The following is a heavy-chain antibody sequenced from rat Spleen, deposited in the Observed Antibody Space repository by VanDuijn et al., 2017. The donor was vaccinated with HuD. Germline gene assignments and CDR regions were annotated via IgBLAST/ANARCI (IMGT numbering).Heavy chain of an antibody. CDR2: ISYDGSST. J-gene: IGHJ3*01. CDR1: GFTFSDYN. D-gene: IGHD4-3*01. Sequence: EVQLVESGGGLVQPGRSLKLSCAASGFTFSDYNMAWVRQAPKKGLEWVATISYDGSSTYYRDSVKGRFTVSRDNARGTQYLQMDSLRSEDTATYYCARQDTSGYSNWFAYWGQGTLVTVSS. V-gene: IGHV5-7*01. CDR3: ARQDTSGYSNWFAY.